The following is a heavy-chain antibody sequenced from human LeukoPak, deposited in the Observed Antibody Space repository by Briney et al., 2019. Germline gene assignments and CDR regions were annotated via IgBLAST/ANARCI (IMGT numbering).Heavy chain of an antibody. J-gene: IGHJ4*02. CDR3: ANPPSSCSNTAGYAPFDY. D-gene: IGHD2-2*01. CDR2: INGSGRTT. CDR1: GFTFSSYA. V-gene: IGHV3-23*01. Sequence: TAGSLSLSCAASGFTFSSYAISWVRQAPGKGLEWISAINGSGRTTYHSDSVNGRFPISRDNSKHTLYLQMTSLKAEDTAAYYCANPPSSCSNTAGYAPFDYWGQGSLVTVSS.